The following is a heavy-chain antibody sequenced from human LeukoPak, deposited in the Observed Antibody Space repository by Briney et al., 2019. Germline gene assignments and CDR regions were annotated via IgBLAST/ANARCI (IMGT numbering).Heavy chain of an antibody. CDR1: GFTFSNAW. V-gene: IGHV3-15*01. CDR3: TTGHTY. J-gene: IGHJ4*02. CDR2: IKSKTDGGTT. Sequence: GGSLRLSCAASGFTFSNAWMNWVRQAPGKGLEWVGHIKSKTDGGTTDYAAPVKDRFTISRDDSKTTLYLQMNSLKTEDTALYYCTTGHTYWGQGTLVTVSS.